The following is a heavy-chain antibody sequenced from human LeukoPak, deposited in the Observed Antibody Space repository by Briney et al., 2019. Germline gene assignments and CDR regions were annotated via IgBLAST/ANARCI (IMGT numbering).Heavy chain of an antibody. CDR3: ARWYYYDSSGYYDFDY. CDR1: GGSFSGYY. CDR2: INHSGST. D-gene: IGHD3-22*01. V-gene: IGHV4-34*01. J-gene: IGHJ4*02. Sequence: SETLSLTCAVYGGSFSGYYWSWIRQPPGKGLEWIGEINHSGSTNYNPSLKSRVTISVDTSKNQFSLKLSSVTAADTAVYYCARWYYYDSSGYYDFDYWGRGTLVTVSS.